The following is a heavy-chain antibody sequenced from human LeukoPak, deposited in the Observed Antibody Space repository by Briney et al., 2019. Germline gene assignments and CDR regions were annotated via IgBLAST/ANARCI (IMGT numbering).Heavy chain of an antibody. J-gene: IGHJ2*01. CDR3: AREGTVTTPPWYFDL. CDR1: GXSFSGYY. V-gene: IGHV4-34*01. Sequence: SETLSLTCAVYGXSFSGYYWSWIRQLPGKGLEWIGEINHSGSTNYNPSLKSRVTISVDTSKNQFSQKLSSVTAADTAVYYCAREGTVTTPPWYFDLWGRGTLVTVSS. CDR2: INHSGST. D-gene: IGHD4-17*01.